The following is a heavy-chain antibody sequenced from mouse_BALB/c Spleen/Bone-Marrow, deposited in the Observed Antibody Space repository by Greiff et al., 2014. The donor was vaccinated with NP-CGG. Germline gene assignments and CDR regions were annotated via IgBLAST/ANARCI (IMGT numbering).Heavy chain of an antibody. CDR3: TRRGIYDERTAMDY. J-gene: IGHJ4*01. D-gene: IGHD2-12*01. V-gene: IGHV5-6*02. Sequence: EVNLVESGGDLVYPGGSLKLSCAASGFTFSSYGMSWVRQTPDTRLEWVATINSGGTNTYYPDSMKGRFTISRDNAKNTLYLQMSSLRSEDTAMYYCTRRGIYDERTAMDYWGRGTSVTVSS. CDR2: INSGGTNT. CDR1: GFTFSSYG.